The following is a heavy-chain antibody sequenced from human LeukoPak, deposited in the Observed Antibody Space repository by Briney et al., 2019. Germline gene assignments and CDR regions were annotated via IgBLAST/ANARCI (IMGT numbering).Heavy chain of an antibody. J-gene: IGHJ4*02. V-gene: IGHV3-73*01. Sequence: GGSLRLSCAASGLTFSGSTMHWVRQASGKGLEWVGHIRDKTYNYATAYAASVKGRFTISRDDSKNTAYLQMNSLKTEDTAVYYCSRHEALPGDYWGQGTLVTVSS. CDR3: SRHEALPGDY. CDR1: GLTFSGST. D-gene: IGHD2-21*02. CDR2: IRDKTYNYAT.